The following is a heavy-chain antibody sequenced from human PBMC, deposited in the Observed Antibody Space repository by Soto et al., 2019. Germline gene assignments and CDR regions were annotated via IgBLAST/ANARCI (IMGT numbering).Heavy chain of an antibody. J-gene: IGHJ4*02. CDR3: ATDGPRIAVAGTYPDH. V-gene: IGHV3-33*01. CDR1: GFTFSTYG. CDR2: IWYDGTNK. D-gene: IGHD6-19*01. Sequence: WGSLRLSCAASGFTFSTYGMHWVRQAPGKGLEWLAIIWYDGTNKFYADSVKGRFTVSRDNYKNTLYLQMNGLRAEDTAVYYCATDGPRIAVAGTYPDHWGQGTLVTVSS.